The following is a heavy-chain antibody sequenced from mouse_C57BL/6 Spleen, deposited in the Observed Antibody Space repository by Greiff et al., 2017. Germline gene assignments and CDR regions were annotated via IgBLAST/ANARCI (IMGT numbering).Heavy chain of an antibody. CDR2: IWGVGST. D-gene: IGHD1-1*01. J-gene: IGHJ3*01. Sequence: VQRVESGPGLVAPSQSLSITCTVSGFSLTSYGVDWVRQSPGKGLEWLGVIWGVGSTNYNSALKSRLSISKDNSKSQVFLKMNSLQTDYTAMYYCAALLRGFAYWGQGTLVTVSA. CDR1: GFSLTSYG. CDR3: AALLRGFAY. V-gene: IGHV2-6*01.